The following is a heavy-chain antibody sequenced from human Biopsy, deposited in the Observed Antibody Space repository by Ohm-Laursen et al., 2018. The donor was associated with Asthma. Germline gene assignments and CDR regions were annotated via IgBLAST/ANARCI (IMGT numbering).Heavy chain of an antibody. Sequence: TLSLTCLVPGDAMSTSGSYWGWIRQSPGKGLEWIGSIYYSGRTYYNPSLESRVTISADTSKNHFSLKVTSVTAADTAVYYCARAVSSSSYWYFDLWGRGDLVTVSS. CDR1: GDAMSTSGSY. CDR2: IYYSGRT. J-gene: IGHJ2*01. V-gene: IGHV4-39*02. D-gene: IGHD6-6*01. CDR3: ARAVSSSSYWYFDL.